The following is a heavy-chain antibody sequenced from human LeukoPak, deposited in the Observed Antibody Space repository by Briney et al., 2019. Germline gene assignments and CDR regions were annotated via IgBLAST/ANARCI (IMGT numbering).Heavy chain of an antibody. Sequence: ASVKVSCKASGYTFTSYGISWVRQAPGQGPEWMGWISAYNGNTNYAQKLQGRVTMTTDTSTSTAYMELRSLRSDDTAVYYCARDRLGIAAAGTGFDYWGQGTLVTVSS. D-gene: IGHD6-13*01. V-gene: IGHV1-18*04. J-gene: IGHJ4*02. CDR3: ARDRLGIAAAGTGFDY. CDR2: ISAYNGNT. CDR1: GYTFTSYG.